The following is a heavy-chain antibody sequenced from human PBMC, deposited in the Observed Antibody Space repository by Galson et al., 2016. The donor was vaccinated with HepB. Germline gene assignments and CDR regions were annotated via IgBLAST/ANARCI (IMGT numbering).Heavy chain of an antibody. J-gene: IGHJ4*02. D-gene: IGHD3-16*01. CDR1: GFSFSTSG. CDR2: ITGSGGTT. CDR3: GKHGGFDY. Sequence: SLRLSCAASGFSFSTSGMSWVRQTPGRGLEWVSGITGSGGTTHYADSVKGRFTISRDNSNSTLYLYMNSLRAGDTAVYYCGKHGGFDYWGQGALVTVSS. V-gene: IGHV3-23*01.